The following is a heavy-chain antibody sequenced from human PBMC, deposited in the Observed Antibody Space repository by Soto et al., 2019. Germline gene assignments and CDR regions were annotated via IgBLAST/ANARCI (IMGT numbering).Heavy chain of an antibody. V-gene: IGHV1-46*01. CDR3: ARGLQAYSSSWPSLYY. J-gene: IGHJ4*02. CDR2: INPSGGST. D-gene: IGHD6-13*01. CDR1: GYTFTSYY. Sequence: QVQLVQSGAEVKKPGASVKVSCKASGYTFTSYYMHWVRQAPGQGLEWMGIINPSGGSTSYAQKFQSRVTMTRDTSTSTVYMELSSLRSEDTAVYYCARGLQAYSSSWPSLYYWGQGTLVTGSS.